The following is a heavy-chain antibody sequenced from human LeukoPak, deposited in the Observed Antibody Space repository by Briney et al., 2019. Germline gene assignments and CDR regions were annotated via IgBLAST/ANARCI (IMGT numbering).Heavy chain of an antibody. V-gene: IGHV1-18*01. CDR2: ISAYNGNT. Sequence: ASVKVSCKASGYTFTSYGISWVRQAPGQGLEWMGWISAYNGNTNYAQKLQGRVTMTTDTSTSTAYMELRSPRSDDTAVYYCARAGTTTFYYYGMDVWGQGTTVTVSS. D-gene: IGHD1-7*01. CDR1: GYTFTSYG. CDR3: ARAGTTTFYYYGMDV. J-gene: IGHJ6*02.